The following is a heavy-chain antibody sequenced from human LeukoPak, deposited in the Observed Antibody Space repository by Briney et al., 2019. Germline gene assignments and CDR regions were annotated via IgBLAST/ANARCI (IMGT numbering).Heavy chain of an antibody. CDR3: ARVQWELPFWYFDL. V-gene: IGHV4-59*08. CDR2: IYYSGST. D-gene: IGHD1-26*01. J-gene: IGHJ2*01. Sequence: SETLSLTCTVSGGSISSYYWSWIRQPPGKGLEWIGYIYYSGSTNYNPSLKSRVTISVDTSKNQFSLKLSSVTAADTAVYYCARVQWELPFWYFDLWGRGTLVTVSS. CDR1: GGSISSYY.